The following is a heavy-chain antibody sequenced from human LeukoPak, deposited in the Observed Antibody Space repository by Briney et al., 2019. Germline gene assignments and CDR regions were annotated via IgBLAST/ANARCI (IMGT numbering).Heavy chain of an antibody. V-gene: IGHV3-20*04. CDR3: ARGLRDHWRGYAGY. CDR1: GFRFDDHA. CDR2: INWNAGTT. D-gene: IGHD3-3*01. Sequence: GGSLRLSCAASGFRFDDHAMSWVRQAPGKGLEWVAGINWNAGTTGYRGSVKGRFTISRDTTKNTLWLQMNALRVEDTAVYYCARGLRDHWRGYAGYWGQGILVTVSS. J-gene: IGHJ4*02.